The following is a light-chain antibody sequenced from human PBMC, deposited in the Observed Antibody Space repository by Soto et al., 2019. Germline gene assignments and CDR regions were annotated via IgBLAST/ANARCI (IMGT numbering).Light chain of an antibody. V-gene: IGKV3-15*01. CDR2: GAS. J-gene: IGKJ1*01. Sequence: ETVLTQSPVTLSVSPGDRATLSCKASQSVTINLAWYHQRPGQGPRLLIFGASTRATGIPARFSGSGSDTEFTLTISRLKPEDFGNYYCQQYNKWPQTFGPGTRV. CDR1: QSVTIN. CDR3: QQYNKWPQT.